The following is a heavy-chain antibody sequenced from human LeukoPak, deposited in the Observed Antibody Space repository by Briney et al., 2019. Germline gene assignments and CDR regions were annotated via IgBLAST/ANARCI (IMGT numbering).Heavy chain of an antibody. CDR3: ARGSLITPFDY. J-gene: IGHJ4*02. D-gene: IGHD3-22*01. V-gene: IGHV1-18*01. Sequence: APVTVSFKASGYTFTSYGISWVRQAPGQGLEWMGWISAYNGNTNYAQKLQGRVTMTTDTSTSTAYMELRSLRSDDAAVYYCARGSLITPFDYWGQGTLVTVSS. CDR1: GYTFTSYG. CDR2: ISAYNGNT.